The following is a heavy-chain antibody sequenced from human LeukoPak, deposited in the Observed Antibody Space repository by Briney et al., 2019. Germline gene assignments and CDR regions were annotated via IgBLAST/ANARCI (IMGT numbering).Heavy chain of an antibody. CDR3: AKGGYCSSTSCYGYFDS. Sequence: GGSLRLSCAASGFTFSSNAMSWVRQAPGKGLEWVSAISISGGSTYYADSVKGRFTISRDNSENTLYLQMNSLRAEDTAVYYYAKGGYCSSTSCYGYFDSWGQGTLVTASS. V-gene: IGHV3-23*01. CDR1: GFTFSSNA. D-gene: IGHD2-2*01. J-gene: IGHJ4*02. CDR2: ISISGGST.